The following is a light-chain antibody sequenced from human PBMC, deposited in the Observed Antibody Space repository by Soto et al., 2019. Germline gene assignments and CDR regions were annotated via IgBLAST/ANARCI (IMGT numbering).Light chain of an antibody. Sequence: EVVMTQSPATLSVSPVERVTFSCRASQSVTTNLAWYQHKPGQSPRLLISDASTGASGIPPRFSGSGSGTELTLTIDRLQSADFAVYYCQQYDRWPVTFGGGTKVDIK. CDR1: QSVTTN. CDR3: QQYDRWPVT. J-gene: IGKJ4*01. V-gene: IGKV3-15*01. CDR2: DAS.